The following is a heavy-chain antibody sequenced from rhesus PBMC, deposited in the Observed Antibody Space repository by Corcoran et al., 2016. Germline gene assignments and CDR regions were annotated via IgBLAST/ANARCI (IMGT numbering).Heavy chain of an antibody. Sequence: EVQLVESGAALVQPGGSLRLSCAASGFTFSNSWMSWVRQAPGKGLEWVARNKGKPDGETADYAASVKGRFTISRDDSKNTLYLQMNSLKTEDTAVYYCTTDRVTTVTYYLAYWGQGVLVTVSS. CDR2: NKGKPDGETA. V-gene: IGHV3-30*02. CDR1: GFTFSNSW. J-gene: IGHJ4*01. D-gene: IGHD4-35*01. CDR3: TTDRVTTVTYYLAY.